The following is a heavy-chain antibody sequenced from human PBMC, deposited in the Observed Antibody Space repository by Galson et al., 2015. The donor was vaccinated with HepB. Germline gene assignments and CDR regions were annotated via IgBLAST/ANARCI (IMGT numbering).Heavy chain of an antibody. CDR1: GGSVSSDSYY. V-gene: IGHV4-61*01. J-gene: IGHJ3*02. CDR3: AREGDITTPSLDAFDI. CDR2: IFYSGST. D-gene: IGHD3-22*01. Sequence: LSLTCTVSGGSVSSDSYYWSWIRQPPGKGLEWIGYIFYSGSTKYNPSLKSRVTISIDTSKNQFSLKLTSVTAADTAVYYCAREGDITTPSLDAFDIWGQGTMVTVSS.